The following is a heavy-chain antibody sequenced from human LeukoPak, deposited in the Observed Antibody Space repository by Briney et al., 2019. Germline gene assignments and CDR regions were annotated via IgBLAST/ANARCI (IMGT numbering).Heavy chain of an antibody. J-gene: IGHJ6*02. D-gene: IGHD5-12*01. CDR3: AREARLASAAGLDV. Sequence: SETLSLTCTVFGGSISTYYWSWLRQPAGKGLEWIGRLYGSGSMNYNPSLKSRLSLSGDTSKNQFSLKLSSVTAADTAVYYCAREARLASAAGLDVWGQGTMVTVSS. CDR1: GGSISTYY. CDR2: LYGSGSM. V-gene: IGHV4-4*07.